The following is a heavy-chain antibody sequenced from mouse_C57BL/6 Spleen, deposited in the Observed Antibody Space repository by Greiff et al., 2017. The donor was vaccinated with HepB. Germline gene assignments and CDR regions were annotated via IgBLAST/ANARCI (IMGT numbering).Heavy chain of an antibody. V-gene: IGHV3-6*01. CDR3: AIDSSGYVGDY. Sequence: EVQLQQSGPGLVKPSQSLSLTCSVTCYSITSGYYWNWIRQFPGNKLEWMGYISYDGSNNYNPSLKNRISITRDTSKNQFFLKLNSVTTEDTATYYCAIDSSGYVGDYWGQGTSVTVSS. CDR2: ISYDGSN. D-gene: IGHD3-2*02. CDR1: CYSITSGYY. J-gene: IGHJ4*01.